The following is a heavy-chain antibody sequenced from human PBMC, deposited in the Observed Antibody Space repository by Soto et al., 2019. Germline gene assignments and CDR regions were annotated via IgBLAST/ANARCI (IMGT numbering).Heavy chain of an antibody. CDR1: GYTFTSYG. D-gene: IGHD3-3*01. CDR2: ISAYNGNT. J-gene: IGHJ5*02. CDR3: ARDNLSAGSMTYYDFWSGYSGLNWFDP. V-gene: IGHV1-18*04. Sequence: ASGKVSCKASGYTFTSYGISWVRQAPGQGLEWMGWISAYNGNTNYAQKLQGRVTMTTDTSTSTAYMELRSLRSDDTAVYYCARDNLSAGSMTYYDFWSGYSGLNWFDPWGQGTLVTVSS.